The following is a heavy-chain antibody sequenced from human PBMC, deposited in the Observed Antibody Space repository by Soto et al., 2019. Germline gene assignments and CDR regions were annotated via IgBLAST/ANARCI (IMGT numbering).Heavy chain of an antibody. CDR1: GFTFSDFY. CDR2: ISSSGNSI. Sequence: GGSLRLSCAASGFTFSDFYMSYIRQAPGKGLEWVSYISSSGNSIYYADSVKGRFTISRDNAKNALFLQMDSLRAEDTAVYYCARLGSGWSVDYWGQGTLVTVSS. D-gene: IGHD6-19*01. V-gene: IGHV3-11*01. CDR3: ARLGSGWSVDY. J-gene: IGHJ4*02.